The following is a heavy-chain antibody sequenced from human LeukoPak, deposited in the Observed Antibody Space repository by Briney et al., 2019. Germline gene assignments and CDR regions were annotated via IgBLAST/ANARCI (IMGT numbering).Heavy chain of an antibody. J-gene: IGHJ4*02. CDR1: GFTFSNAY. CDR3: TTDAGYTSRWYNY. CDR2: IKSKIDGGTI. V-gene: IGHV3-15*01. D-gene: IGHD6-13*01. Sequence: GGSLRLSCAASGFTFSNAYMIWVRQAPGKGLEWVGRIKSKIDGGTIDYAAPVKGRFTISRDDSRNTLHLQMNSLKTEDTAVYYRTTDAGYTSRWYNYWGQGTLVTLSS.